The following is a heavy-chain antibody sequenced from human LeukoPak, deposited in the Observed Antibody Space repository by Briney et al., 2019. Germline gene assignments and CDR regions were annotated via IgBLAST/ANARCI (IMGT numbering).Heavy chain of an antibody. D-gene: IGHD6-19*01. CDR2: ISYDGGNK. J-gene: IGHJ6*03. Sequence: PGRSLRLSCAASVFTFSVCAMHWVRQAPGKGLEWVAVISYDGGNKYYADSVKGRFTISRDNFKDTVYLRMNILRAEDTAVYYCAKDYSAAGLIGPRGYYYYMDVWGKGTTVTVSS. V-gene: IGHV3-30*14. CDR3: AKDYSAAGLIGPRGYYYYMDV. CDR1: VFTFSVCA.